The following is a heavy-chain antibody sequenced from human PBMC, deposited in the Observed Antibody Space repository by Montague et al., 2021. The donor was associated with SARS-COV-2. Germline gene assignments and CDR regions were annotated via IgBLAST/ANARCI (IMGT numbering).Heavy chain of an antibody. CDR3: ARIHSSGWAYFFDY. V-gene: IGHV4-59*01. CDR2: IDYSGST. Sequence: SETLSLTCSVSGGSLKNYYWSWIRQPPGKELGWMCYIDYSGSTNYNPSLRFRLTLSVDTSSYQFSLKLNSLTSADTAVYYCARIHSSGWAYFFDYWGQGTLVSISS. D-gene: IGHD6-19*01. CDR1: GGSLKNYY. J-gene: IGHJ4*02.